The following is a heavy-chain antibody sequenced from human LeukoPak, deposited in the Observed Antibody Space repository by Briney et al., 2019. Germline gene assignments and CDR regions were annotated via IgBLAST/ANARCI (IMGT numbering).Heavy chain of an antibody. D-gene: IGHD6-6*01. Sequence: GASVKVSCKASGYTFTTYYMHWVRQAPGQGLEWMGIINPSGGGTTYAEKFQGRVTMTRDMSTTTVYMELSSLRSGDTAVYYCATGSTVARPPTGAVDYWGQGTLVTVSS. V-gene: IGHV1-46*01. CDR2: INPSGGGT. J-gene: IGHJ4*02. CDR3: ATGSTVARPPTGAVDY. CDR1: GYTFTTYY.